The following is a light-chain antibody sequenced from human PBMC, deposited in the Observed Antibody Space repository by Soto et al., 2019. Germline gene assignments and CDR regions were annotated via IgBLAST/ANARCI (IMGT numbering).Light chain of an antibody. V-gene: IGKV1-39*01. CDR3: QHTYRNLWT. J-gene: IGKJ1*01. Sequence: DIQLTQSPSSLSASVGDTVTITCRASQTVSRYLNWYQQKSGTAPKLLIYAASTLHTGVPSRFSGRGSGTDFALTMNYLQRKDFADYFCQHTYRNLWTFGQGTKVDIK. CDR2: AAS. CDR1: QTVSRY.